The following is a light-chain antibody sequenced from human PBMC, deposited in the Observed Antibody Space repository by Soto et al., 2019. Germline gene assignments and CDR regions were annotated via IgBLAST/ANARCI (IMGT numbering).Light chain of an antibody. V-gene: IGKV3-20*01. Sequence: EIVLTQSPGTLSLSPGERATLSCRASQTVGRNYLAWYQQKPGQAPRLLIYHASNRATGIPDRFSGSESGTDFTLTISRLEPEDFVMYYCKQYAASPLNFGGGAKVEI. CDR2: HAS. CDR1: QTVGRNY. CDR3: KQYAASPLN. J-gene: IGKJ4*01.